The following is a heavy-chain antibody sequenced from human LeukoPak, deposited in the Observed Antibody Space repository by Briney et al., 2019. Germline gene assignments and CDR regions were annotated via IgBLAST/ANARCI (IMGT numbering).Heavy chain of an antibody. J-gene: IGHJ4*02. CDR2: VYTTGST. D-gene: IGHD6-19*01. Sequence: KPSQTLSLTCSVSGDSISSATHYWSWIRQPAGKGLEWIGRVYTTGSTNYNPSLKSRVSISVDTSKNQFSLNVTSVTAADTAVYYCAREREIAVAGTAPFDYWGQGTLVIVSS. CDR3: AREREIAVAGTAPFDY. V-gene: IGHV4-61*02. CDR1: GDSISSATHY.